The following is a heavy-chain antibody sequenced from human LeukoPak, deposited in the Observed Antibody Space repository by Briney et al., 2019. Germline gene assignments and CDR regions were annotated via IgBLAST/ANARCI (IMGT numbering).Heavy chain of an antibody. J-gene: IGHJ3*02. D-gene: IGHD1/OR15-1a*01. CDR1: GGTFSSYA. CDR3: ARDRGLTKDAFDI. V-gene: IGHV1-2*02. Sequence: ASVKVSCKASGGTFSSYAISWVRQAPGQGLEWMAWINPNSGGTNYAQKFQGRVTMTRDTSISTAYMELSRLRSDDTAVYYCARDRGLTKDAFDIWGQGTMVTVSS. CDR2: INPNSGGT.